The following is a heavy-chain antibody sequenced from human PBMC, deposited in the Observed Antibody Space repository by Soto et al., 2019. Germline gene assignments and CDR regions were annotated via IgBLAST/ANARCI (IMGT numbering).Heavy chain of an antibody. CDR1: GGTFSSYA. Sequence: ASVKVSCKASGGTFSSYAISWVRQAPGQGLEWMGGIIPIFGTANYAQKFQGRVTITADESTSTAYMELSSLRSEDTAVYYCARDQCGTNGVCYLNWFHPWGQGTLVTVSS. V-gene: IGHV1-69*13. CDR3: ARDQCGTNGVCYLNWFHP. CDR2: IIPIFGTA. D-gene: IGHD2-8*01. J-gene: IGHJ5*02.